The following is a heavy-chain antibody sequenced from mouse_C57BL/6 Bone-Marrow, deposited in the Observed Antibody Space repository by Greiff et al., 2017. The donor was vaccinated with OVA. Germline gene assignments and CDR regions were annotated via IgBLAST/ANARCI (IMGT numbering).Heavy chain of an antibody. CDR1: GYTFTDYE. CDR3: TREHYYAHFDV. J-gene: IGHJ1*03. D-gene: IGHD1-2*01. Sequence: QVQLKQSGAELVRPGASVTLSCKASGYTFTDYEMHWVKQIPVHGLEWIGAIDPETGGTAYNQKFKGKAILTADKSSSTAYMELRSLTSEDSAVYYCTREHYYAHFDVWGTGTTVTVSS. V-gene: IGHV1-15*01. CDR2: IDPETGGT.